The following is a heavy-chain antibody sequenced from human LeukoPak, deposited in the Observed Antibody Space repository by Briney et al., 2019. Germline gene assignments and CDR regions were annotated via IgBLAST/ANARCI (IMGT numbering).Heavy chain of an antibody. J-gene: IGHJ4*02. CDR1: GFTFSSYA. CDR2: ISASGGAT. V-gene: IGHV3-23*01. Sequence: GGSLRLSCAASGFTFSSYAMSWARQAPGRGLEWVSAISASGGATYYADSVKGRFTISRDNAKNSLYLQMNSLRVEDTAVYYCAKEFVSRSSLSLDDWGQGTLATVSS. D-gene: IGHD1-26*01. CDR3: AKEFVSRSSLSLDD.